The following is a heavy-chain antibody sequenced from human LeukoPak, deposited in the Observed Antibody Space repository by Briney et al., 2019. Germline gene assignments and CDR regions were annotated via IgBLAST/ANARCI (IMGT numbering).Heavy chain of an antibody. D-gene: IGHD3-22*01. J-gene: IGHJ4*02. Sequence: PGGSLRLSCAASGFTFSSYAMHWVRQAPGKGLEWVAVISYDGSNKYYADSVKGRSTISRDNSKNTLYLQMNSLRAEDTAVYYCASTDSSGHHPSDYWGQGTLVTVSS. CDR1: GFTFSSYA. V-gene: IGHV3-30-3*01. CDR2: ISYDGSNK. CDR3: ASTDSSGHHPSDY.